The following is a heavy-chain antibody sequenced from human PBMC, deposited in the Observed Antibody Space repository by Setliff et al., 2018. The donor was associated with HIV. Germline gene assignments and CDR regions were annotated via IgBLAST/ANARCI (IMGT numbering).Heavy chain of an antibody. CDR2: FDPEDGET. Sequence: GASVKVSCKVSGYTLTELSMHWVRQAPGKGLEWMGSFDPEDGETTYAQKFQGRVTMTEDTSTDTAYMELSSLRSEDTAVYYCARVQTMAVAGTQYYYMDVWGKGTTVTVSS. J-gene: IGHJ6*03. CDR1: GYTLTELS. V-gene: IGHV1-24*01. D-gene: IGHD6-19*01. CDR3: ARVQTMAVAGTQYYYMDV.